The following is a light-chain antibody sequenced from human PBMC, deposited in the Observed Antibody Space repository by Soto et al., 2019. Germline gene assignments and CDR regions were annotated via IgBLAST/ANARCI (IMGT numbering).Light chain of an antibody. J-gene: IGLJ2*01. CDR2: DVS. V-gene: IGLV2-11*01. CDR1: SSDVGTYNY. CDR3: CSYAGGYTHAV. Sequence: QSVLTQPRSVSGPPGQSVSLSCSGTSSDVGTYNYVSWYQQHPGKAPKLMIYDVSKRPSGVPDRFSGSKSGNTASLTISGLQAEDEADYYCCSYAGGYTHAVFGGGTKLTVL.